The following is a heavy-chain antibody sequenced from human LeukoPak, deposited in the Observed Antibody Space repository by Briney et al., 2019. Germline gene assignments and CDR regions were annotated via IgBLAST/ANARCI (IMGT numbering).Heavy chain of an antibody. CDR3: ARGSSMVTKRGFDY. J-gene: IGHJ4*02. CDR2: IYYSGST. CDR1: GGSISSGGYY. Sequence: SETLSLTCTVSGGSISSGGYYWSWIRQHPGKGLEWIGYIYYSGSTYNNPSLKSRVTISVDTSKNQFSLKLSSVTAADTAVYYRARGSSMVTKRGFDYWGQGTLVTVSS. D-gene: IGHD2-21*02. V-gene: IGHV4-31*03.